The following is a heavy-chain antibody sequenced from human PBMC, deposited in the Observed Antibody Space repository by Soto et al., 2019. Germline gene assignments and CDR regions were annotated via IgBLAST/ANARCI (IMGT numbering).Heavy chain of an antibody. J-gene: IGHJ4*02. D-gene: IGHD4-4*01. CDR2: IGGSGGNR. Sequence: EVQLLESGGGLVQPGGSLRLSCAASGFTFNAYAMTWVRQAPGKGLEWVSAIGGSGGNRYYAASVKGRFTISRDNSKDTVDLQMNRLRVEDTAVYYCARVASDYSNSVDHWGQGILVTVSS. V-gene: IGHV3-23*01. CDR1: GFTFNAYA. CDR3: ARVASDYSNSVDH.